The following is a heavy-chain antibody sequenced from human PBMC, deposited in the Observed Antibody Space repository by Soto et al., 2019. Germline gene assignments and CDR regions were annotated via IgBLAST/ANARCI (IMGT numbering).Heavy chain of an antibody. CDR2: ISYRGST. CDR1: GASISSGYDY. V-gene: IGHV4-31*11. CDR3: AKDQLYIRGVIHNWFDP. D-gene: IGHD3-10*02. J-gene: IGHJ5*02. Sequence: SSETLSLTCAVSGASISSGYDYWSWLRQHPGKGLEWIGYISYRGSTYYNPSLQSRVTISADTSKNQFSLRAEDTAVYYCAKDQLYIRGVIHNWFDPWGQGTLVTVSS.